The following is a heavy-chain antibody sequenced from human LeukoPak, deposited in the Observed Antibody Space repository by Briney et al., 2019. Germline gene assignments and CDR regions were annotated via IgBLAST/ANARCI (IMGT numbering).Heavy chain of an antibody. V-gene: IGHV1-69*02. CDR3: ARSEQLVYYYYGMDV. D-gene: IGHD6-6*01. J-gene: IGHJ6*02. CDR2: IIPIFGIA. Sequence: EWMGRIIPIFGIANYAQKFQGRVTITADKSTSTAYMELSSLRSEDTAVYYCARSEQLVYYYYGMDVWGQGTTVTVSS.